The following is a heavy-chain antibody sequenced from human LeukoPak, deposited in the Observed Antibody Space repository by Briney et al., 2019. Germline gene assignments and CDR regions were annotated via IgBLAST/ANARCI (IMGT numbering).Heavy chain of an antibody. Sequence: ASVKVSCKASGYTFTGYYMHWVRQAPGQGLEWMGWINPNSGGTNYAQKFQGWVTMTRDTSISTAYMELSRLRSDDTAVYYCARGGYSYGYADAFDIWGQGTMVTVSS. D-gene: IGHD5-18*01. CDR1: GYTFTGYY. CDR3: ARGGYSYGYADAFDI. V-gene: IGHV1-2*04. CDR2: INPNSGGT. J-gene: IGHJ3*02.